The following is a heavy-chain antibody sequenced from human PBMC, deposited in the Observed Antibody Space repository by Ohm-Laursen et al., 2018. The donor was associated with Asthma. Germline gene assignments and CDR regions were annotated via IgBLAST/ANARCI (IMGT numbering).Heavy chain of an antibody. CDR3: TTDPGRITMIRGTY. D-gene: IGHD3-10*01. V-gene: IGHV3-15*01. Sequence: SLRLSCTAFGVTFSNAWISWVRQAPGKGLEWVGRIKSNADGGPTDYGAPVKGRFTISRDDSKNTLYLQMNSLKTEDTGVYYCTTDPGRITMIRGTYWGQGTLVTVSS. J-gene: IGHJ4*02. CDR2: IKSNADGGPT. CDR1: GVTFSNAW.